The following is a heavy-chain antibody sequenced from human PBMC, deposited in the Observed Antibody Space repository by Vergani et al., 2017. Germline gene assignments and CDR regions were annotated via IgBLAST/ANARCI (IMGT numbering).Heavy chain of an antibody. Sequence: QVQLVQSGAEVKKPGSSVKVSCKASGGTFSSYAISWVRQAPGQGLEWMGRIIPIFGTANYAQKFQGRVTITADESTSTAYMELSSLRSEDTAVYYCARDRSLRIALGVEEYYFDYWGQGTLVTVSS. J-gene: IGHJ4*02. CDR2: IIPIFGTA. CDR1: GGTFSSYA. V-gene: IGHV1-69*13. CDR3: ARDRSLRIALGVEEYYFDY. D-gene: IGHD3-3*01.